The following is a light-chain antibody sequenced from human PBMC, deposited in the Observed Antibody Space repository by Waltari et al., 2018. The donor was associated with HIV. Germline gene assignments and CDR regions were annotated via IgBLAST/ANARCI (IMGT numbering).Light chain of an antibody. CDR3: QQYGSSSWT. CDR2: GAS. Sequence: ETVLTQSPGTLSLSPGERATLSCRASQSVSSSYLAWYQHRPGQAPRLLIYGASSRATGIPDRVSGSGSGTECTLTISRLGPEDFAVYYCQQYGSSSWTFGQGTKVDIK. J-gene: IGKJ1*01. V-gene: IGKV3-20*01. CDR1: QSVSSSY.